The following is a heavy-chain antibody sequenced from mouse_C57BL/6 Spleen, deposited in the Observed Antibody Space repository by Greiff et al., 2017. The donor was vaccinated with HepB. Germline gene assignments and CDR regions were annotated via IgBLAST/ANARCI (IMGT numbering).Heavy chain of an antibody. Sequence: EVKLVESGPELVKPGASVKISCKASGYSFTGYYMHWVKQSHGNILDWIGYIYPYNGVSSYNQKFKGKATLTVDKSSSTAYMELRSLTSEDSAVYYCASNLPYYAMDYWGQGTSVTVSS. J-gene: IGHJ4*01. CDR1: GYSFTGYY. CDR2: IYPYNGVS. V-gene: IGHV1-31*01. CDR3: ASNLPYYAMDY.